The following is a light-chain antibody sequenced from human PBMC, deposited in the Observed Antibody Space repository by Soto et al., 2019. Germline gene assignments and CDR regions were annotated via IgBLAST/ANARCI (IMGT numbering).Light chain of an antibody. J-gene: IGLJ1*01. CDR3: QSYDSSLSAFYV. V-gene: IGLV1-40*01. Sequence: QSVLTQPPSVSGAPGQRVTISCNGRTSNIGAGYDAQWYQQLPGAAPKVLIYGNNNRSSGVPDRFSASKSGTSASLAITGLQAEDEADYYCQSYDSSLSAFYVFGTGTKVTVL. CDR1: TSNIGAGYD. CDR2: GNN.